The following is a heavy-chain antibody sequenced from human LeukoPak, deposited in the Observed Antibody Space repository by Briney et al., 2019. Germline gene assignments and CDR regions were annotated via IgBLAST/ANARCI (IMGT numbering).Heavy chain of an antibody. J-gene: IGHJ5*02. CDR1: RFTFSSYA. CDR3: AKAMGWELLPAYNWFDP. Sequence: PGGSLRLSCAASRFTFSSYAMSWVRQAPGKGLEWVSAISGSGGSTYYADSVKGRFTISRDNSKNTLYLQMNSLRAEDTAVYYCAKAMGWELLPAYNWFDPWGQGTLVTVSS. CDR2: ISGSGGST. V-gene: IGHV3-23*01. D-gene: IGHD1-26*01.